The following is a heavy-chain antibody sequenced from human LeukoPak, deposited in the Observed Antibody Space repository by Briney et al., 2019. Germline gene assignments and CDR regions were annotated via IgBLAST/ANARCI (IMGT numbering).Heavy chain of an antibody. CDR2: IYYSGNT. J-gene: IGHJ4*02. D-gene: IGHD1-26*01. CDR1: GGSISSYY. CDR3: ARVGSGSFDY. V-gene: IGHV4-59*01. Sequence: PSETLSLTCTVSGGSISSYYWSWIRQPPRKGLEWIGYIYYSGNTKYNPSLKSRVTISIDTSKNQFSLKLSSVTAADTAVCYCARVGSGSFDYWGQGTLVTVSS.